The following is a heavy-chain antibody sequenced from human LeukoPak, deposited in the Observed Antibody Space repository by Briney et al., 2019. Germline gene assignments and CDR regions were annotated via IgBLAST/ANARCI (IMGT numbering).Heavy chain of an antibody. D-gene: IGHD5/OR15-5a*01. CDR3: ARLSRAADSVPFDY. CDR2: ISSSGSTI. Sequence: PGGSLRLSCAVSGFTFSSYEMNWVRQAPGKGLEWVSYISSSGSTIYYADSVKGRFTISRDNAKNSLYLQMNSPRAEDTAVYYCARLSRAADSVPFDYWGQGTLVTVSS. CDR1: GFTFSSYE. V-gene: IGHV3-48*03. J-gene: IGHJ4*02.